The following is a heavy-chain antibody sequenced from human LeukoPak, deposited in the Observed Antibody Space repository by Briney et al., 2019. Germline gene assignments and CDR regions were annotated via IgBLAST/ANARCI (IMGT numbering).Heavy chain of an antibody. CDR3: AKHHRMAARLVYFDY. CDR1: GFTFGDYG. Sequence: PGGSLRLSCAASGFTFGDYGMNWVRQVPGKGLEWVSGINWIGGSTGYGDSVKGRFTISRDNAKNSLYLQMNSLRVEDTAVYYCAKHHRMAARLVYFDYWGQGTLVTVSS. V-gene: IGHV3-20*04. CDR2: INWIGGST. J-gene: IGHJ4*02. D-gene: IGHD6-6*01.